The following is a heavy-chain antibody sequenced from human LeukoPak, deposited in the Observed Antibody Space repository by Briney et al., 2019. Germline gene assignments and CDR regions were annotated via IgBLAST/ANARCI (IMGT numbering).Heavy chain of an antibody. Sequence: ASVKVSCKASGYTFTSYDINWVRQATGQGLEGMGWMNPNSGNTGYAQKFQGRVTMTRNTSISTAYMELSSLRSEDTAVYYCARGPVWYQLRNEGSGGYYYYYMDVWGKGTTVTVSS. CDR3: ARGPVWYQLRNEGSGGYYYYYMDV. CDR2: MNPNSGNT. CDR1: GYTFTSYD. J-gene: IGHJ6*03. D-gene: IGHD2-2*01. V-gene: IGHV1-8*01.